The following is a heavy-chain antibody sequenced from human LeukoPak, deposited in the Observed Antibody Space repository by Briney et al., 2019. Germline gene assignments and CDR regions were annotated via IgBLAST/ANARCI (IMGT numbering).Heavy chain of an antibody. V-gene: IGHV3-66*02. CDR2: IYSGGST. CDR1: GFTVSSNY. Sequence: PGGSLRLSCAASGFTVSSNYMSGVRQARGKGLEGVAVIYSGGSTYYADSVKGRFTISRDNSKNTLYLQMNSLRAEDTAVYYCARVVMGPGYYYYLDVWGKGTTVTVSS. J-gene: IGHJ6*03. D-gene: IGHD1-14*01. CDR3: ARVVMGPGYYYYLDV.